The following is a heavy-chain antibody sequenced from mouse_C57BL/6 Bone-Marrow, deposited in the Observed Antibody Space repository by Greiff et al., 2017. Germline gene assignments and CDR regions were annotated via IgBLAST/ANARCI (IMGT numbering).Heavy chain of an antibody. J-gene: IGHJ2*01. V-gene: IGHV14-4*01. D-gene: IGHD4-1*01. Sequence: EVQLVESGAELVRPGASVKLSCTASGFNIKDDSMHWVKQRPEQGLEWIGWIDPENGDTEYASKFQGKATITADTSSNTAYLQLSSLTSEDTAVYYCTLANWDDYWGQGTTLTVSS. CDR1: GFNIKDDS. CDR2: IDPENGDT. CDR3: TLANWDDY.